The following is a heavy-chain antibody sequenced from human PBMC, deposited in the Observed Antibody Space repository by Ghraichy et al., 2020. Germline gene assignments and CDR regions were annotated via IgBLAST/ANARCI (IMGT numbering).Heavy chain of an antibody. Sequence: GSLRLSCAVYGGSFSKYYWSWIRQPPGKGLEWIGEVSHSGNTTYNPSLASRVTVSVDTSKNQLSLKLNYVTAADTAVYFCARWTFGDYGKTQYWGQGTLVSVSS. CDR1: GGSFSKYY. V-gene: IGHV4-34*01. D-gene: IGHD4-17*01. CDR3: ARWTFGDYGKTQY. CDR2: VSHSGNT. J-gene: IGHJ4*02.